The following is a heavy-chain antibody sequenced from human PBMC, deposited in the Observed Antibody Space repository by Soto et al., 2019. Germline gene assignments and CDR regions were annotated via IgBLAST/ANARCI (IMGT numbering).Heavy chain of an antibody. Sequence: GGSLRLSCTASGLTFGDYAMSWFRQAPGKGLEWVGFIRSKAYGGTTEYAASVKGRFTISRDDSKSIAYLQMNSLKTEDTAVYYCTRTHRYCSGGSCPSVVDYWGQGTLVTVSP. CDR1: GLTFGDYA. J-gene: IGHJ4*02. D-gene: IGHD2-15*01. CDR3: TRTHRYCSGGSCPSVVDY. CDR2: IRSKAYGGTT. V-gene: IGHV3-49*03.